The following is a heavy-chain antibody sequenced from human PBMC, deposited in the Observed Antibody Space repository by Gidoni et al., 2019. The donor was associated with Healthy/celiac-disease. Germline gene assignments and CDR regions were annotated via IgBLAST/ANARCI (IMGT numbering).Heavy chain of an antibody. Sequence: QLRLPSSSPRLVSPSETLSLSCPVSRGSIRSSSYYWGWIRQPPGKGLEWIASIYYSGSTYNNPSLKSRVTISVDTSKNQFSLKLSSVTAADTAVYYCARHSSSSWYNWFDPWGQGTLVTVSS. CDR1: RGSIRSSSYY. D-gene: IGHD6-13*01. CDR2: IYYSGST. J-gene: IGHJ5*02. CDR3: ARHSSSSWYNWFDP. V-gene: IGHV4-39*01.